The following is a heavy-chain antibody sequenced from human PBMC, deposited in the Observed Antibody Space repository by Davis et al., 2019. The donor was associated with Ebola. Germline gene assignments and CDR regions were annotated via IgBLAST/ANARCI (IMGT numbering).Heavy chain of an antibody. CDR3: ARERAVTTGIAAVAN. D-gene: IGHD6-13*01. V-gene: IGHV1-3*04. CDR1: GYTFTSYA. Sequence: ASVKVSCKTSGYTFTSYAMHWVRQAPGQRLEWMGWINTGNGNTKSSQRFQGRVTITRDIFASTVYMELSSLRSEDTAVYYCARERAVTTGIAAVANWGQGTMVTVSS. CDR2: INTGNGNT. J-gene: IGHJ3*01.